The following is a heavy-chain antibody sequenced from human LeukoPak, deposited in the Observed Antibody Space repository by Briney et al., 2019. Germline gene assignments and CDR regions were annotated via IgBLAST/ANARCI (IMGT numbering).Heavy chain of an antibody. D-gene: IGHD2/OR15-2a*01. J-gene: IGHJ4*02. V-gene: IGHV4-59*08. Sequence: SETLSLTCTVSGGSISSYYWSWIRQPPGKGPEWIGYSDKSGSTNYNPSLKSRVTISVDTSTNQFSLRLSSVTAADTAVYYCAADRNNRSWYYYWGQGILVTVSS. CDR2: SDKSGST. CDR3: AADRNNRSWYYY. CDR1: GGSISSYY.